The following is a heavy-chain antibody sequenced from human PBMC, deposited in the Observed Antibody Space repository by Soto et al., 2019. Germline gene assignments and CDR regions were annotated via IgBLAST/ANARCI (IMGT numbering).Heavy chain of an antibody. J-gene: IGHJ3*02. CDR2: IYSGGST. V-gene: IGHV3-53*01. D-gene: IGHD3-22*01. Sequence: GSLRLSCAASGFTVSSNYMSWVRQALGKGLEWVSVIYSGGSTYYADSVKGRFTISRDNSKNTLYLQMNSLRAEDTAVYYCARAYYDSSGYYYVRAAFDIWGQGTMVTVSS. CDR3: ARAYYDSSGYYYVRAAFDI. CDR1: GFTVSSNY.